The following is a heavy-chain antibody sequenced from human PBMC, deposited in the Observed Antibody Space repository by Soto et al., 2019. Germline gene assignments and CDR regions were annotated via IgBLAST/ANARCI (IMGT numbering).Heavy chain of an antibody. V-gene: IGHV4-59*01. J-gene: IGHJ3*02. CDR1: GGSISSYY. CDR3: ARSEGCSGGSCTADAFDI. CDR2: IYYSGST. Sequence: PSETLSLTCTVSGGSISSYYWSWIRQPPGKGLEWIGYIYYSGSTNYNPSLKSRVTISVDTSKNQFSLKLSSVTAADTAVYYCARSEGCSGGSCTADAFDIWGQGTMVTVSS. D-gene: IGHD2-15*01.